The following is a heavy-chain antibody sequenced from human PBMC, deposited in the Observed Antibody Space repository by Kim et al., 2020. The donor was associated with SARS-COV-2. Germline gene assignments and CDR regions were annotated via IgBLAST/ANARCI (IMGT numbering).Heavy chain of an antibody. J-gene: IGHJ6*02. CDR3: ARVAPITMVRGVIPYYYYGMDV. D-gene: IGHD3-10*01. V-gene: IGHV3-7*03. Sequence: GGSLRLSCAASGFTFSSYWMSWVRQAPGKGLEWVVNIKQDGSEKYYVDSVKGRFTISRDNAKNSLYLQMNSLRAEDTAVYYCARVAPITMVRGVIPYYYYGMDVWGQGTTVTVSS. CDR1: GFTFSSYW. CDR2: IKQDGSEK.